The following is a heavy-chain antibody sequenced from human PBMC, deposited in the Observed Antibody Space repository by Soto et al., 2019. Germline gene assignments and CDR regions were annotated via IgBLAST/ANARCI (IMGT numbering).Heavy chain of an antibody. J-gene: IGHJ4*02. Sequence: PGGSLRLSFAASGFTFSSYAMSWVRQAPGKGLEWVSAISGSGGSTYYADSVKGRFTISRDNSKNTLYLQMNSLRAEDTAVYYCAKANYYDSSGYYVLAHWGQGTLVTVSS. D-gene: IGHD3-22*01. CDR2: ISGSGGST. CDR3: AKANYYDSSGYYVLAH. V-gene: IGHV3-23*01. CDR1: GFTFSSYA.